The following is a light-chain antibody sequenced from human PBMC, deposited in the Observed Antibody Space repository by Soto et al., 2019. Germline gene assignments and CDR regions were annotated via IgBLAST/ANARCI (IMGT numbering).Light chain of an antibody. CDR2: DVS. CDR1: SSDIGDYNF. V-gene: IGLV2-14*01. CDR3: SSYTSNTTLV. Sequence: QSALTQPASVSESPGQSITISCTGTSSDIGDYNFVSWYQQHPGKAPQLMIYDVSYRPSGVSHRFPGSKSGNTASLTISWLQTEDEADYYCSSYTSNTTLVFGGGTKVTVL. J-gene: IGLJ2*01.